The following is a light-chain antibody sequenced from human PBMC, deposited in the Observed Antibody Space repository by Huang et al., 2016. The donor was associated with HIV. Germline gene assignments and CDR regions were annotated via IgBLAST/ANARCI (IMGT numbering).Light chain of an antibody. V-gene: IGKV3-20*01. J-gene: IGKJ1*01. CDR1: QSVSRSY. CDR2: GAS. CDR3: QQYGSSSWT. Sequence: EIVLTQSPGTLSLSPGERATLSCRASQSVSRSYLAWDQQNPGQAPRLLIHGASTRATGIPDRFSGSGSGTDFTLTISRLEPEDFAVYYCQQYGSSSWTFGQGTKVEIK.